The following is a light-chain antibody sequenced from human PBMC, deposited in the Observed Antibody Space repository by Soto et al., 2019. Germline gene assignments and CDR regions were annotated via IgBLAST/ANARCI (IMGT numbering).Light chain of an antibody. CDR1: QSISSW. CDR2: DAS. V-gene: IGKV1-5*01. Sequence: IQVTQSPSTLSASVGDRVTITCRASQSISSWLAWYQQKPGKAPKLLIYDASSLESGVPSRFSGSGSGTEFTLTISSLQPDDFATYYCQQYNSYGTFGQGTKVEIK. J-gene: IGKJ1*01. CDR3: QQYNSYGT.